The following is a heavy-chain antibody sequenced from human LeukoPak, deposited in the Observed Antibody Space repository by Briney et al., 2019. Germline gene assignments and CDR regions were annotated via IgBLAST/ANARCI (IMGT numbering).Heavy chain of an antibody. J-gene: IGHJ3*02. Sequence: SVKVSCKASGGTFSSYAISWVRQAPGQGLEWMGGIIPIFGTANYAQKFQGRVTITADESTSTAYMELSSLRSEDTAVYYCASGLPSAHAFDIWGQGTMVTVSS. CDR2: IIPIFGTA. CDR1: GGTFSSYA. V-gene: IGHV1-69*13. CDR3: ASGLPSAHAFDI. D-gene: IGHD3/OR15-3a*01.